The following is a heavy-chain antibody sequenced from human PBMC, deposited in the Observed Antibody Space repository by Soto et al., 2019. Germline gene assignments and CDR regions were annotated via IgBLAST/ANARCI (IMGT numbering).Heavy chain of an antibody. J-gene: IGHJ5*02. Sequence: QVHLQESGPGLVKPSETLFLTCAVSGASIGSGGWWSWVRQPPGKGLEWIAEIFHDGNTNYSPSLKSRVTIPVDKSQNQFSLNVYSVTAADTAVYYCARHEGWTGPDQWGQGTLVTVSS. D-gene: IGHD2-8*02. CDR2: IFHDGNT. CDR1: GASIGSGGW. V-gene: IGHV4-4*02. CDR3: ARHEGWTGPDQ.